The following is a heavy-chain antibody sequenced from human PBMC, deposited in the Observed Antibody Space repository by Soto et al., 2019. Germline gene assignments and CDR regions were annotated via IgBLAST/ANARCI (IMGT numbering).Heavy chain of an antibody. V-gene: IGHV4-4*02. Sequence: QVKLQESGPGLATPSGTLSLTCAVSGVSISSGNWWNWVRQSPQRGLEYIGEIFHDGTANYYPSFERRVAISGDTSKNQFSLKLTSVTAADTAIYFCARLVYDTRLNYMYFDFWGQGTLVTVSS. J-gene: IGHJ4*02. CDR1: GVSISSGNW. CDR3: ARLVYDTRLNYMYFDF. CDR2: IFHDGTA. D-gene: IGHD3-10*01.